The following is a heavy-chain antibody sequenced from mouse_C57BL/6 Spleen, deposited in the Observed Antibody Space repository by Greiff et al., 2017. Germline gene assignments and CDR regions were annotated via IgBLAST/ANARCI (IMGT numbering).Heavy chain of an antibody. CDR1: GFNFSDYY. J-gene: IGHJ1*03. V-gene: IGHV5-16*01. Sequence: EVKVVESEGGLVQPGSSMKLSCTASGFNFSDYYLAWVRQVPEKGLEWVANINSDGSSTYYLDSLKSRFIISRDDAKNILYLQMSSLKSEDTATYYCAREDFDVWGTGTTVTVSS. CDR2: INSDGSST. CDR3: AREDFDV.